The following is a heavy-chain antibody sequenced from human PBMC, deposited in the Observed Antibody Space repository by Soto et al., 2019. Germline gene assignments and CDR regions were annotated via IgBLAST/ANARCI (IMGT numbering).Heavy chain of an antibody. CDR3: AGDALYSSSPPWFDP. CDR2: IWYDGSNK. CDR1: GFTFSSYG. V-gene: IGHV3-33*01. J-gene: IGHJ5*02. Sequence: QVQLVESGGGVVQPGRSLRLSCAASGFTFSSYGMHWVRQAPGKGLEWVAVIWYDGSNKYYGDSVKGRFTISRDNSKNTLYLQMNSLRAEDTAVYYCAGDALYSSSPPWFDPWGQGTLVTVSS. D-gene: IGHD6-13*01.